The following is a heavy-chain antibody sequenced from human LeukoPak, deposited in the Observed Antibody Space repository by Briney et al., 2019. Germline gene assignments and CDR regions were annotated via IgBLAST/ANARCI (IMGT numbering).Heavy chain of an antibody. D-gene: IGHD4-17*01. CDR2: ISGSGGST. CDR3: AKGRNDYGDAVFNY. CDR1: GFTLSSYS. J-gene: IGHJ4*02. V-gene: IGHV3-23*01. Sequence: GGSLRLSCSASGFTLSSYSMSWVRQAPGKGLEWVSAISGSGGSTYYADSVKGRFTISRDNSKNTLYLQMNSLRAEDTAGYYCAKGRNDYGDAVFNYWGPGTLVTVSS.